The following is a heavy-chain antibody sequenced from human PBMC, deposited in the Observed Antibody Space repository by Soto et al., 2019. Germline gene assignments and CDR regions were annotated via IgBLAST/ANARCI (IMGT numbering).Heavy chain of an antibody. J-gene: IGHJ4*02. CDR3: ARLRVELSYGLAVDY. Sequence: PSETLSLTCTVSGGSISSSSYYWGWIRQPPGKGLEWIGSIYYSGSTYYNPSLKSRVTISVDTSKNQFSLKLSSVTAADTAVYYCARLRVELSYGLAVDYWGQGTLVTVSS. V-gene: IGHV4-39*01. CDR1: GGSISSSSYY. CDR2: IYYSGST. D-gene: IGHD1-26*01.